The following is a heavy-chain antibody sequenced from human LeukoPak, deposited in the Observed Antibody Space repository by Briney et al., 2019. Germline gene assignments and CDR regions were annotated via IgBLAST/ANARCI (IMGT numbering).Heavy chain of an antibody. J-gene: IGHJ4*02. CDR3: ARVSVGPRCHFDY. CDR1: GFTFSTHW. Sequence: PGGSLRLSCAASGFTFSTHWMHWVRQAPGKGLVWVSRISTDGRTATYADSVKGRFTISRDNARNTLFLQMNSLRAEDTAVYFCARVSVGPRCHFDYWGQGTLVTVSS. V-gene: IGHV3-74*01. D-gene: IGHD5/OR15-5a*01. CDR2: ISTDGRTA.